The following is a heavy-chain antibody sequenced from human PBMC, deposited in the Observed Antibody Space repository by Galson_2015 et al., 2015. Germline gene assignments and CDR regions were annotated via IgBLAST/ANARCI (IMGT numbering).Heavy chain of an antibody. J-gene: IGHJ6*02. CDR3: ARDVSGCSSTSCYIYYYYGMDV. V-gene: IGHV3-33*01. CDR2: IWYDGSNK. CDR1: GFTFSSYG. D-gene: IGHD2-2*02. Sequence: LRLSCAASGFTFSSYGMHWVRQAPGKGLKWVAVIWYDGSNKYYADSVKGRFTISRDNSKNTLYLQMNSLRAEDTAVYYCARDVSGCSSTSCYIYYYYGMDVWGQGTTVTVSS.